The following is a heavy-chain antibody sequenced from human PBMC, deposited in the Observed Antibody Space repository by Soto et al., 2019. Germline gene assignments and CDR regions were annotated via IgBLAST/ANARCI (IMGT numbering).Heavy chain of an antibody. D-gene: IGHD2-21*02. Sequence: ASVKVSCKASGYTFTSYAMHWVRQAPGQRLEWMGWINTGNGNTKYSQKFQGRVTITRDTSASTAYMELSSLRSEDTAVYYCARDYCGGDCYYWYFDLWGRGTLVTVSS. CDR1: GYTFTSYA. J-gene: IGHJ2*01. CDR2: INTGNGNT. CDR3: ARDYCGGDCYYWYFDL. V-gene: IGHV1-3*04.